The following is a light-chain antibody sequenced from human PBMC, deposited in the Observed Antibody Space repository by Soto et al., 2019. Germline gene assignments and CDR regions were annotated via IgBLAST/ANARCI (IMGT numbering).Light chain of an antibody. J-gene: IGKJ4*01. CDR2: WAS. Sequence: DIVMTQSPDSLSVSLGERATINCKSSQSVLYSSKNKNYLAWYQQKPGQPPKLLIYWASTRESGVPDRFSGSESRTDFTLASSNPQAEDVAFYYCHQYYGSPLLTFGVGTKVVIK. CDR1: QSVLYSSKNKNY. CDR3: HQYYGSPLLT. V-gene: IGKV4-1*01.